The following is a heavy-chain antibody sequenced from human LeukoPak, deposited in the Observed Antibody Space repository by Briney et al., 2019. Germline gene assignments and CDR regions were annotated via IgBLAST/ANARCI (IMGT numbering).Heavy chain of an antibody. Sequence: HPGGSLRLSCAASGFTFSSYAMSWVRQAPGKGLEWVSAISGSGGSTYYADSVKGRFTISRDNSKNTLYLQMNSLRAEDTAVYYCAKGGYSGYDFDYWGQGTLVTVSS. V-gene: IGHV3-23*01. J-gene: IGHJ4*02. CDR1: GFTFSSYA. CDR2: ISGSGGST. CDR3: AKGGYSGYDFDY. D-gene: IGHD5-12*01.